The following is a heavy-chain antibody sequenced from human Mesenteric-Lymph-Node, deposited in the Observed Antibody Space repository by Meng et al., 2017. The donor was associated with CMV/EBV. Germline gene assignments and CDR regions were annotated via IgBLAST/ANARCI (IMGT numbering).Heavy chain of an antibody. V-gene: IGHV2-70*20. CDR3: ARINIVGATGFDH. CDR1: GFSLSTSGMC. D-gene: IGHD1-26*01. J-gene: IGHJ4*02. CDR2: IDWNDDK. Sequence: SGPTLVKPTQTLTLTCTFSGFSLSTSGMCVSWVRQPPGKALEWLALIDWNDDKFYITSLKTRLTISKGTSKNQVVLTMTSMDPVDTATYFCARINIVGATGFDHWGQGTLVIVSS.